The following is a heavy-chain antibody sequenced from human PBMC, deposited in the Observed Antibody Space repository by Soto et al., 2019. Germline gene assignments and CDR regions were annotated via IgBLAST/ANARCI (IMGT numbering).Heavy chain of an antibody. CDR3: ARSEYSSSSYYYYMDV. V-gene: IGHV4-31*03. CDR1: GGSISSGGYY. J-gene: IGHJ6*03. Sequence: SETLSLTCTVSGGSISSGGYYWSWIRQHPGKGLEWIGYIYYSGSTYYNPSLKSRVTISVDTSKNQFSLKLSAGTAADTAVYYCARSEYSSSSYYYYMDVWGKGTTVTVSS. D-gene: IGHD6-6*01. CDR2: IYYSGST.